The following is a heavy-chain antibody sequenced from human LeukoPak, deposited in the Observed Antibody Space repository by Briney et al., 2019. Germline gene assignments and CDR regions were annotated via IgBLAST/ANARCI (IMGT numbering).Heavy chain of an antibody. CDR3: ARASIVGATAEFDY. CDR1: GFTFSSYG. Sequence: GGSLRLSCAASGFTFSSYGMHWVRQAPGKGLEWVALIWYDGSKKYYADSVKGRFTISRDNSKNTLYLQMNSLRAEDTAVYYCARASIVGATAEFDYWGQGTLVTVSS. D-gene: IGHD1-26*01. CDR2: IWYDGSKK. V-gene: IGHV3-33*01. J-gene: IGHJ4*02.